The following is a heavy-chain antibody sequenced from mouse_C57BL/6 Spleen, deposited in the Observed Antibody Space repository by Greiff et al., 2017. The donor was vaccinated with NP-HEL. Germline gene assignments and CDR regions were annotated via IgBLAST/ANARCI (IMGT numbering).Heavy chain of an antibody. CDR3: AHYSTVVDYAMDY. J-gene: IGHJ4*01. D-gene: IGHD1-1*01. Sequence: VQLQQSGPELVKPGASVKISCKASGYAFSSSWMNWVKQRPGKGLEWIGRIYPGDGDTNYNGKFKGKATLTADKSSSTAYMQLSSLTSEDSAVYFCAHYSTVVDYAMDYWGKGTSVTVSS. CDR1: GYAFSSSW. CDR2: IYPGDGDT. V-gene: IGHV1-82*01.